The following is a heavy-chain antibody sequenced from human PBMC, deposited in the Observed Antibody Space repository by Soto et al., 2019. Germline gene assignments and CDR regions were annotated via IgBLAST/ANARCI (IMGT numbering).Heavy chain of an antibody. Sequence: PSETLSLTCAVSGGSISSSNWWRWVHQPPGKGLEWIGEIYHSGSTNYNPSLKSRVTISVDKSKNQFSLKLSSVTAADTAVYYCARDLGGQMRAFDIWGQGTMVTVSS. CDR1: GGSISSSNW. V-gene: IGHV4-4*02. J-gene: IGHJ3*02. CDR2: IYHSGST. D-gene: IGHD3-16*01. CDR3: ARDLGGQMRAFDI.